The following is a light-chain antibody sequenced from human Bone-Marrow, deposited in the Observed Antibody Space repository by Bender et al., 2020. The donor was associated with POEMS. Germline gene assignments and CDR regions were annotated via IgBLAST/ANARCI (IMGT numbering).Light chain of an antibody. J-gene: IGLJ1*01. CDR1: SSDVGGYNY. Sequence: QSALTQPPSASGSPGQSVAISCTGTSSDVGGYNYVSWYQQHPGKAPKLMIYEVSKRPSGVPDRFSGSKSDNTASLTISGLLPEDEADYYCSSYGGNNDFVFGTGTKVTVL. CDR3: SSYGGNNDFV. V-gene: IGLV2-8*01. CDR2: EVS.